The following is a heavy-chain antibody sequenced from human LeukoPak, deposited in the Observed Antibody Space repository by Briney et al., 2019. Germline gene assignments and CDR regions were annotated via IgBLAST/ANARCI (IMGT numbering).Heavy chain of an antibody. D-gene: IGHD5-18*01. J-gene: IGHJ5*02. CDR3: ARAGYTNNWFDP. Sequence: SVKVSCKASGGTFSSYAISWVRQAPGQGLGWMGRIIPIFGIANYAQKFQGRVTITADKSTSTAYMELSSLRSEDTAVYYCARAGYTNNWFDPWGQGTLVTVSS. CDR1: GGTFSSYA. V-gene: IGHV1-69*04. CDR2: IIPIFGIA.